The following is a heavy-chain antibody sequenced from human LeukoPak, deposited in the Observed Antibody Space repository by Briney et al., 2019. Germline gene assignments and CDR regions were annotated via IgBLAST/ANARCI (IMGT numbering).Heavy chain of an antibody. V-gene: IGHV1-18*01. D-gene: IGHD3-3*01. Sequence: ASVKVSCKASGYPFTTYGLSWVGQAPGQGLEWVGQISGNDGDTTYAQKFQGRVTMTTDTGTTTASMALTSLTSDDPAASYCVREVPDFWSGSDHWGQGTLVTVSP. CDR3: VREVPDFWSGSDH. CDR1: GYPFTTYG. J-gene: IGHJ4*02. CDR2: ISGNDGDT.